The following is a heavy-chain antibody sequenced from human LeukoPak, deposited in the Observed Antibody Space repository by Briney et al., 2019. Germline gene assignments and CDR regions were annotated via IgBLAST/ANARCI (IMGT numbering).Heavy chain of an antibody. D-gene: IGHD2-2*01. CDR1: GGTFSSYA. CDR3: AREGVVVPAVTGYYFDY. J-gene: IGHJ4*02. V-gene: IGHV1-69*13. Sequence: GASVKVSCKASGGTFSSYAISWVRQAPGQGLEWMGGIIPIFGTASYAQKFQDRVTITADESTSTAYMELSSLRSEDTAVYYCAREGVVVPAVTGYYFDYWGQGTLVTVSS. CDR2: IIPIFGTA.